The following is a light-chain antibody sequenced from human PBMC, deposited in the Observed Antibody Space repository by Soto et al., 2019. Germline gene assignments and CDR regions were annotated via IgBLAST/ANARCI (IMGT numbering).Light chain of an antibody. Sequence: SVLTQPAYVSGAPRQAIPISCNGTSSDVGGYNYVSWYQQHPGKAPKLMIYDVSNRPSGVSNRFSGSKSGNTASLTISGLQAEDEADYYCSSYTSSSPLGFGTGTKVTVL. J-gene: IGLJ1*01. V-gene: IGLV2-14*01. CDR3: SSYTSSSPLG. CDR2: DVS. CDR1: SSDVGGYNY.